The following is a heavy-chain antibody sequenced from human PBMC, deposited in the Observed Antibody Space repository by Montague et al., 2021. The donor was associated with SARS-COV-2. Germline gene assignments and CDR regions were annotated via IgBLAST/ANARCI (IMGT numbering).Heavy chain of an antibody. CDR1: GFTFSSYA. V-gene: IGHV3-23*01. CDR3: AKVIRSSGWYSDN. CDR2: ITASGATT. Sequence: SLRLSCAASGFTFSSYAMSWVRQAPGKGLEWVSGITASGATTFYADSVKGRFTVSRDNSKNTLYLQMNSLRAEDTAVYCCAKVIRSSGWYSDNWGQGTLVTVSS. J-gene: IGHJ4*02. D-gene: IGHD6-19*01.